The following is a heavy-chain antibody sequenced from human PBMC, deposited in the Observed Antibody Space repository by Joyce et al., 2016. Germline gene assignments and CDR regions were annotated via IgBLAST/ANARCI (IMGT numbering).Heavy chain of an antibody. D-gene: IGHD3-9*01. CDR2: INHGGGS. CDR3: ARRRRYFDSLYFDY. CDR1: GGSFSGYY. J-gene: IGHJ4*02. Sequence: QVQLQQWGAGLLKPSETLSPTCAVYGGSFSGYYWNWIRQSPGKGLEWIGEINHGGGSNYNPSLKNRVTISGDTSKNQFSLKLTSVTAADTAVYYCARRRRYFDSLYFDYWGQGTLVTVSS. V-gene: IGHV4-34*01.